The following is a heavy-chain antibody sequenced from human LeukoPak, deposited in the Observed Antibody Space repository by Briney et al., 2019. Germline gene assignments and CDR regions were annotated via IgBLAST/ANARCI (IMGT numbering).Heavy chain of an antibody. J-gene: IGHJ4*02. CDR1: GGTISSYY. CDR3: ARSHSVWTSFDY. D-gene: IGHD3/OR15-3a*01. V-gene: IGHV4-59*01. CDR2: IYYSGST. Sequence: SETLSLTCTVSGGTISSYYWSWIRQPPGRGLEWIGYIYYSGSTNYNPSLKSRVTISVDTSKNQFSLKLSSVTAADTAVYYCARSHSVWTSFDYWGQGTLVTVSS.